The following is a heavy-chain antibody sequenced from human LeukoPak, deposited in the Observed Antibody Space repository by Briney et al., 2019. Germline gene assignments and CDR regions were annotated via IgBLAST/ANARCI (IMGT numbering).Heavy chain of an antibody. CDR1: GGPFSSYA. J-gene: IGHJ4*02. CDR3: ARAPSSGSYFDY. Sequence: VASVKVSCKAAGGPFSSYAISWVRQAPGQGLEWMGRIIPIFGIANYAQKFQGRVTITADKSTSTAYMELSSLRSEDTAVYYCARAPSSGSYFDYWGQGTLVTVSS. CDR2: IIPIFGIA. V-gene: IGHV1-69*04. D-gene: IGHD1-26*01.